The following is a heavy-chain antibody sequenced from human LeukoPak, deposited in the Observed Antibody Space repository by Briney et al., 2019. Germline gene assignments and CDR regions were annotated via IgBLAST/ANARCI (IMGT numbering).Heavy chain of an antibody. Sequence: SETLSLTCTVSGGSISGSSYYWSWIRQPPGKGLEWIGEINHSGSTNYNPSLKSRVTISVDTSKNQFSLKLSSVTAADTTVYYCARGRLEETTVTTTDDYWGQGTLVTVSS. V-gene: IGHV4-39*07. CDR2: INHSGST. D-gene: IGHD4-17*01. CDR1: GGSISGSSYY. CDR3: ARGRLEETTVTTTDDY. J-gene: IGHJ4*02.